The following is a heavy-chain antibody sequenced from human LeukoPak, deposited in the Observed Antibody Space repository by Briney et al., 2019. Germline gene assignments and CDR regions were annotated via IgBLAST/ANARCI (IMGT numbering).Heavy chain of an antibody. V-gene: IGHV3-7*03. CDR3: AKNGDRGAYCSGGSCYPYYYYYMDV. CDR2: IKQDGSEK. D-gene: IGHD2-15*01. CDR1: GFTFSSYW. J-gene: IGHJ6*03. Sequence: PGGSLRLSCAASGFTFSSYWMSWVRQAPGKGQEWVANIKQDGSEKYYVDSVKGRFTISRDNAKNTLYLQMNSLRAEDTAIYYCAKNGDRGAYCSGGSCYPYYYYYMDVWGKGTTVTISS.